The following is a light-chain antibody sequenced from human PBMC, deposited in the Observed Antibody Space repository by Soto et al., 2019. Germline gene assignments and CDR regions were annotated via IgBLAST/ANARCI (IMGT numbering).Light chain of an antibody. CDR3: QQSYITPYT. Sequence: DIQMTQSPSALSASVGDRVTITCRASQSLSSHLHWYQEKPGKAPKLLIYSTYNLQSGVPSRFSGSGSGTDFTLTICNLQPEDFATYYCQQSYITPYTFGQGTNLEIK. CDR2: STY. CDR1: QSLSSH. V-gene: IGKV1-39*01. J-gene: IGKJ2*01.